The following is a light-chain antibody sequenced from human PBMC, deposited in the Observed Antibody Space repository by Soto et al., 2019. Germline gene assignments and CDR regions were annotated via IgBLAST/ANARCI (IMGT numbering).Light chain of an antibody. CDR3: LLAFGGARL. CDR2: ETT. CDR1: TGAVTSGHF. Sequence: QAVVTQEPSLTVSPGGTVTLTCGSGTGAVTSGHFPYWFQQKPGQAPRTLIYETTNKRSWTPARFSGSLIGGKAALTLSGAQPEDEAEYYCLLAFGGARLFGGGTKLTVL. J-gene: IGLJ2*01. V-gene: IGLV7-46*01.